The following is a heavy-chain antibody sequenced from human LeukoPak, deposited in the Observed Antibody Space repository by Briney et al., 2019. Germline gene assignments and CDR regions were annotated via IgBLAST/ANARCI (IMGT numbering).Heavy chain of an antibody. J-gene: IGHJ4*02. D-gene: IGHD2-8*01. CDR1: GYTFTNYG. CDR2: INPNSGGT. CDR3: ARACTNGVCSPADY. V-gene: IGHV1-2*06. Sequence: ASVKVSCKAPGYTFTNYGISWVRQAPGQGLEWMGRINPNSGGTNYAQKFQGRVTMTRDTSISTAYMELSRLRSDDTAVYYCARACTNGVCSPADYWGQGTLVTVSS.